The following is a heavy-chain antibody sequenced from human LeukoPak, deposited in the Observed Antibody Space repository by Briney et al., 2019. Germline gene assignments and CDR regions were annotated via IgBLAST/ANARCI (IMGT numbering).Heavy chain of an antibody. V-gene: IGHV4-39*01. J-gene: IGHJ5*02. Sequence: PPETLSLTCTVSGGSISSSSYYWGWIRQPPGKGLEWIGSIYYSGSTYYNPSLKSRVTISVDTSKNQFSLKLSSVTAADTAVFYCARHRDGSSCFDPWGQGTLVTVSS. CDR3: ARHRDGSSCFDP. D-gene: IGHD6-6*01. CDR1: GGSISSSSYY. CDR2: IYYSGST.